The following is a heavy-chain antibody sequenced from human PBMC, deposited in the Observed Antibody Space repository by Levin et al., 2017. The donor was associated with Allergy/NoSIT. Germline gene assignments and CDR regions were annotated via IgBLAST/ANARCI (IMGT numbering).Heavy chain of an antibody. Sequence: GGSLRLSCTASGFTFGDYAMSWVRQAPGKGLEWVGFIRSKAYGGTTEYAASVKGRFTISRDDSKSIAYLQMNSLKTEDTAVYYCTSLEYDIFRVWVYYFDYWGQGTLVTVSS. CDR1: GFTFGDYA. CDR2: IRSKAYGGTT. CDR3: TSLEYDIFRVWVYYFDY. D-gene: IGHD3-9*01. J-gene: IGHJ4*02. V-gene: IGHV3-49*04.